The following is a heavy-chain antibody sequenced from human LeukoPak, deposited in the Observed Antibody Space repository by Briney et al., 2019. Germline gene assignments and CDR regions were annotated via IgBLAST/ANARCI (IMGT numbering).Heavy chain of an antibody. V-gene: IGHV4-30-4*01. CDR2: IYYSGST. D-gene: IGHD3-22*01. CDR1: GGSISSGVYY. J-gene: IGHJ4*02. Sequence: SQTLSLTCTVSGGSISSGVYYWSWIRQPPGKGLEWIGYIYYSGSTYYKPSLKSGVTISVDTSKNQFSLKLSVVNAADPAVYSCARASNKDYYDSSGYYYDYWGQGTLVTVSS. CDR3: ARASNKDYYDSSGYYYDY.